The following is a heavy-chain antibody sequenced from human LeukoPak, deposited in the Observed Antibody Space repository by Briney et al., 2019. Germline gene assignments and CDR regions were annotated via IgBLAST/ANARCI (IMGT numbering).Heavy chain of an antibody. Sequence: GGSLRLSCAASGFTFSSYWLSWVRQTPGKGLEWVANIKQDGSEKCYVASVKGRFTISRDNAKKSVYVQMNSLRAEDTAVYYCARVVDYYYMDVWGKGTTVTVSS. J-gene: IGHJ6*03. CDR3: ARVVDYYYMDV. V-gene: IGHV3-7*01. D-gene: IGHD2-15*01. CDR2: IKQDGSEK. CDR1: GFTFSSYW.